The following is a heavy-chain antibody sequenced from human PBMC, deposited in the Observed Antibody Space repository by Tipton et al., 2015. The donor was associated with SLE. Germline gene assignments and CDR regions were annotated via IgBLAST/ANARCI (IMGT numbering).Heavy chain of an antibody. V-gene: IGHV3-30*04. Sequence: SLRLSCAASGFIFSSFALHWVRQAPGKGLEWVAVISSDGSKRYYADSVRGRFTISRDASKKTLFLQMNSLRAEDTALYYCSLDSSGAAGDGFDYWGQGTLFTVSS. CDR2: ISSDGSKR. D-gene: IGHD3-22*01. CDR3: SLDSSGAAGDGFDY. J-gene: IGHJ4*02. CDR1: GFIFSSFA.